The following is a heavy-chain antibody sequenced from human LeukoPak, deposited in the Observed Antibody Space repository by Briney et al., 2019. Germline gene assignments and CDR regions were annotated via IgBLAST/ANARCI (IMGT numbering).Heavy chain of an antibody. CDR3: ARVLVVRAPLKYSSGWTGYYYGMDV. D-gene: IGHD6-19*01. J-gene: IGHJ6*02. CDR2: INHSGST. Sequence: PSETLSLTCAIYGGSFSGYYGSWIRQPPGKGLEWSGEINHSGSTNYNPSLKRRVTISVDTSKNQFSLKLSSVTAADTAVYYCARVLVVRAPLKYSSGWTGYYYGMDVWGHGTTVTVSS. CDR1: GGSFSGYY. V-gene: IGHV4-34*01.